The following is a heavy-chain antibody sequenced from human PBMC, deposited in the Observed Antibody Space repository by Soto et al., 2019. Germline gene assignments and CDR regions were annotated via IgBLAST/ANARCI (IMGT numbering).Heavy chain of an antibody. CDR3: VRAIAAAGSY. CDR2: INQDGSEK. D-gene: IGHD6-13*01. V-gene: IGHV3-7*01. CDR1: GFTFSTYW. Sequence: GGSLRLSCAASGFTFSTYWLSWVRQAPGKGLEWVANINQDGSEKYYVDSVKGRFTISRDNARKSVYLRMDSLRAEDTAVYYCVRAIAAAGSYWGRGTLVTVSS. J-gene: IGHJ4*02.